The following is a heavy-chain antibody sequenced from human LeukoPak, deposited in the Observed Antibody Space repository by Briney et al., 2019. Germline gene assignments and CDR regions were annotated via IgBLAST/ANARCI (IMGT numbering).Heavy chain of an antibody. J-gene: IGHJ3*02. CDR2: ISSSSSTI. V-gene: IGHV3-48*01. CDR1: GFTFSSYS. D-gene: IGHD3-9*01. CDR3: ANFEGSSQAFHI. Sequence: GGSLRLSCVASGFTFSSYSMNWVRQAPGKGLEWVAYISSSSSTIYYADSVRGRFTISRDNAKNSLYMQMNSLRAEDTAVYRCANFEGSSQAFHIWGQGTMVTVSS.